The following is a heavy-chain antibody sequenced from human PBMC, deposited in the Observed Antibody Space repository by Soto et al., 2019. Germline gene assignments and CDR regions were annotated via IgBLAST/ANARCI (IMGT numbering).Heavy chain of an antibody. CDR3: VRGGILEANRPYSSYGLDV. CDR2: VSPYNGNT. J-gene: IGHJ6*02. CDR1: GYTFSTYG. Sequence: ASVKVSCKVFGYTFSTYGRSWVRQAPGQGLEWMGWVSPYNGNTYYAPGLQGRVTMTTDTSTNTAYMSLRSLRSDDTAIYYCVRGGILEANRPYSSYGLDVGGQGPRVKVSS. D-gene: IGHD1-1*01. V-gene: IGHV1-18*01.